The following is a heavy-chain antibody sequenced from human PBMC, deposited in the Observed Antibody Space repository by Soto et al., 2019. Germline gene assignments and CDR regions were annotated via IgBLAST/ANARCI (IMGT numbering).Heavy chain of an antibody. CDR1: GYSISSGYH. J-gene: IGHJ5*02. Sequence: PSETLSLTCPVSGYSISSGYHWAWIRQPPGKGLEWLGSVHYSGNTYYNPSLKSRLTISVDKSKNQFSLNLSSVTAADTAVYYCARQDRVAAEGRWFDPWGQGTLVTVSS. CDR2: VHYSGNT. D-gene: IGHD3-10*01. V-gene: IGHV4-38-2*01. CDR3: ARQDRVAAEGRWFDP.